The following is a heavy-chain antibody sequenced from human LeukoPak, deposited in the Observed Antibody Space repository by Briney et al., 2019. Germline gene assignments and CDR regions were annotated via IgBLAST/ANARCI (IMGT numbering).Heavy chain of an antibody. CDR2: IYWDNNK. CDR3: AHYWDTQRGAFYFDY. Sequence: KESGPPLVKPTQTLTLTCTFSGFSLSTAGVGVGWIRQPPEKALQWLALIYWDNNKVYSPSLKQRLTITKDTSNSQVVLTMTNMDPVDTATYYFAHYWDTQRGAFYFDYWGQGTLVTVPS. V-gene: IGHV2-5*02. J-gene: IGHJ4*02. D-gene: IGHD5-18*01. CDR1: GFSLSTAGVG.